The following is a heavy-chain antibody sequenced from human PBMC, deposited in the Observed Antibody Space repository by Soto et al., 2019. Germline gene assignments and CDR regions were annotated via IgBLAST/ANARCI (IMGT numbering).Heavy chain of an antibody. D-gene: IGHD6-13*01. CDR2: TYYRSKWYN. Sequence: TLSLTCAISGDSVSSNSAAWNWIRQSPSRGLEWLGRTYYRSKWYNDYAVSVKSRITINPDTSKNQFSLQLNSVTPEDTAVYYCASGIAAAGTPYYYGMDVWGQGPTVTVSS. CDR1: GDSVSSNSAA. J-gene: IGHJ6*02. CDR3: ASGIAAAGTPYYYGMDV. V-gene: IGHV6-1*01.